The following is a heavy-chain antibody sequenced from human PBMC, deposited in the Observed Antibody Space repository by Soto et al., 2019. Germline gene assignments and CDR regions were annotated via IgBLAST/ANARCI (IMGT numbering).Heavy chain of an antibody. Sequence: GGSLRLSCTASGFTFRSYDMNWVRQAPGKGLEWVSATSGSGSRTFYADSVKGRFTISRDNSQNTLYLQMNSLRVEDTATYYCVTGSSIWYRKIDYWGQGTPVTVSS. J-gene: IGHJ4*02. CDR1: GFTFRSYD. V-gene: IGHV3-23*01. CDR2: TSGSGSRT. CDR3: VTGSSIWYRKIDY. D-gene: IGHD6-13*01.